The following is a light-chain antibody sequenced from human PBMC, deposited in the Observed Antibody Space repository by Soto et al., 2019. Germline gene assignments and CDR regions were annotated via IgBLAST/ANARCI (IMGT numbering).Light chain of an antibody. CDR3: VKALQTGVT. Sequence: DFVMTQSPLSRPVTPGDPASISCRYSHSLLHSNGYNDLDWYLQKPGQSPQLLIYLGSNRASGVPDRFSGSGSGTNFTLKISRVEDEDVGVYYCVKALQTGVTFGPGTKVDIK. V-gene: IGKV2-28*01. CDR2: LGS. J-gene: IGKJ3*01. CDR1: HSLLHSNGYND.